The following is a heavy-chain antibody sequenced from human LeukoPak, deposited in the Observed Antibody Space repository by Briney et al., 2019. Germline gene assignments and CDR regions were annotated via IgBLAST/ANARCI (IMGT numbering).Heavy chain of an antibody. CDR3: ARTPASYDFWSGYYVPREYYFDY. D-gene: IGHD3-3*01. CDR2: IKQDGSEK. Sequence: GGSLRLSCAASGFTFSIYWMSWVRQAPGKGLEWVANIKQDGSEKYYVDSVKGRFTISRDNAKNSLYLQMNSQRAEDTAVYYCARTPASYDFWSGYYVPREYYFDYWGQGTLVTVSS. CDR1: GFTFSIYW. J-gene: IGHJ4*02. V-gene: IGHV3-7*01.